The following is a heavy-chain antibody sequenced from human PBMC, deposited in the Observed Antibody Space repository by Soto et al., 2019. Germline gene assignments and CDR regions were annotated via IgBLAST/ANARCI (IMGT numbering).Heavy chain of an antibody. D-gene: IGHD7-27*01. J-gene: IGHJ3*01. CDR1: GFTFSDYY. CDR3: ATEDWGAFDV. Sequence: QVQLVASGGGLVKPGGSLRLSCAASGFTFSDYYMSWIRQAPGKGLEWVSYIGGSGDNIHYADSVKGRFTISRDNAKNSLYLQMNSLRAEDTAMYYCATEDWGAFDVWGQGTMVTVSS. V-gene: IGHV3-11*01. CDR2: IGGSGDNI.